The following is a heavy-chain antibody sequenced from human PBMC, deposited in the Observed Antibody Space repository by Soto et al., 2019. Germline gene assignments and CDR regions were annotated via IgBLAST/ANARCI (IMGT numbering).Heavy chain of an antibody. D-gene: IGHD2-21*02. CDR3: ARDPAIGHHCGGDCYDSDY. CDR1: GGTLSSYA. Sequence: QVQLVQSGAEVKKPGSSVKVSCKASGGTLSSYAISWVRQAPGQGLEWMGGIIPIFGTANYAQKFQGRVTITADESTSTAYMELSSLRSEDTAVYYCARDPAIGHHCGGDCYDSDYWGQGTLVTVSS. J-gene: IGHJ4*02. CDR2: IIPIFGTA. V-gene: IGHV1-69*01.